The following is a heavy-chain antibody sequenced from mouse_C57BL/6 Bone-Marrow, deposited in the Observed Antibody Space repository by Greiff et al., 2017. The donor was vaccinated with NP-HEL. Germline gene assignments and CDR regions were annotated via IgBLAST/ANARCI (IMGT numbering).Heavy chain of an antibody. V-gene: IGHV14-4*01. CDR3: TPNWALAY. CDR1: GFNIKDDY. D-gene: IGHD4-1*02. CDR2: IDPENGDT. Sequence: EVQLQQSGAELVRPGASVKLSCTASGFNIKDDYMHWVKQRPEQGLEWIGWIDPENGDTEYASKFQGKATITADTSSNTAYLQLSSLTSEDTAVYYGTPNWALAYWGQGTLVTVSA. J-gene: IGHJ3*01.